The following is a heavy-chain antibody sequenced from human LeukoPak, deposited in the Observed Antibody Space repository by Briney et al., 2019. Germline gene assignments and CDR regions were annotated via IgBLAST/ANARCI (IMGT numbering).Heavy chain of an antibody. J-gene: IGHJ6*02. CDR2: ISAYNGNT. D-gene: IGHD3-10*01. CDR1: GYTFTSYG. V-gene: IGHV1-18*01. CDR3: ARDFIVHYYGSGSLLHRGMDV. Sequence: ASVKVSCKASGYTFTSYGISWVRQAPGQGLEWMGWISAYNGNTNYAQKFQGRVTITRDTSASTAYMELSSLRSEDTAVYYCARDFIVHYYGSGSLLHRGMDVWGQGTTVTVSS.